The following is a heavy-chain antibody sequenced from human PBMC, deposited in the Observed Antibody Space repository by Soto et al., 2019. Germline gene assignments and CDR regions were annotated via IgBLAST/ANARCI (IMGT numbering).Heavy chain of an antibody. Sequence: PGGSLRLSCAASGFTFSSYALGWVRQPPGKGLDWVSTISGGGDTTYYADSVKGRFTTSRDNSKNTLYLQMNSLRAEDTAVYYCAKYDNSGNYLLHFDYWGQGTLVTVSS. CDR3: AKYDNSGNYLLHFDY. J-gene: IGHJ4*02. D-gene: IGHD3-22*01. V-gene: IGHV3-23*01. CDR1: GFTFSSYA. CDR2: ISGGGDTT.